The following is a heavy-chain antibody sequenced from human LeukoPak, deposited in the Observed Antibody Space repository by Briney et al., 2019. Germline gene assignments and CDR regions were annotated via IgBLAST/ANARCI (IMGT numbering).Heavy chain of an antibody. D-gene: IGHD2-2*01. CDR2: ISSSSSYI. J-gene: IGHJ4*02. CDR1: GFTFSSYS. Sequence: GGSLRLSCAASGFTFSSYSMNWVRQAPGKGLEWVSSISSSSSYIYYADSVKGRFTISRDNAKNSLYLQMNSLRAEDTAVYYCARVYCSSTSCYHPYKGYYFDYWGQGTLVTVSS. CDR3: ARVYCSSTSCYHPYKGYYFDY. V-gene: IGHV3-21*01.